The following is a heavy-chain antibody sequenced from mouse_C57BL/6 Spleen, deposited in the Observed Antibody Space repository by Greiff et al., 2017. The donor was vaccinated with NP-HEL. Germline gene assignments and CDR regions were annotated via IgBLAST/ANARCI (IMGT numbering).Heavy chain of an antibody. D-gene: IGHD2-4*01. V-gene: IGHV5-6*01. J-gene: IGHJ3*01. CDR2: ISSGGSYT. CDR3: ARKKYDYDDRPPWFAY. Sequence: EVMLVESGGDLVKPGGSLKLSCAASGFTFSSYGMSWVRQTPDKRLEWVATISSGGSYTYYPDSVKGRFTISRDNAKNTLYLQMSSLKSEDTAMYYCARKKYDYDDRPPWFAYWGQGTLVTVSA. CDR1: GFTFSSYG.